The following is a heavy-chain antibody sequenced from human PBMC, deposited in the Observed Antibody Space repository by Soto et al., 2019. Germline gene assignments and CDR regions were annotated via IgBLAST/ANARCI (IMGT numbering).Heavy chain of an antibody. V-gene: IGHV3-30*18. CDR2: ISYDGSNK. Sequence: GGSLRLSCAASGFTFSSYGMHWVRQAPGKGLEWVAVISYDGSNKYYADSVKGRFTISRDNSKNTLYLQMNSLRAEGTAVYYCAKEVPAATYYYYYYGMDVWRQGTTVTVSS. J-gene: IGHJ6*02. CDR3: AKEVPAATYYYYYYGMDV. CDR1: GFTFSSYG. D-gene: IGHD2-2*01.